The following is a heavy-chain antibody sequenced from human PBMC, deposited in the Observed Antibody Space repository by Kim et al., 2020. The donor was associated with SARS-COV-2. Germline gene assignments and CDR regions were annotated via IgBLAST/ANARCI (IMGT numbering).Heavy chain of an antibody. D-gene: IGHD3-3*01. CDR3: ARDSWYYDFWSGYYPSGGYYYYYYMDV. CDR2: ISYDGSNK. J-gene: IGHJ6*03. CDR1: GFTFCSYA. V-gene: IGHV3-30*04. Sequence: GGSLRLSCAASGFTFCSYAMHWVRQAPGKGLEWVAVISYDGSNKYYADSVKGRFTISRDNSKNTLYLQMNSLRAEDTAVYYCARDSWYYDFWSGYYPSGGYYYYYYMDVWGKGTTVTVSS.